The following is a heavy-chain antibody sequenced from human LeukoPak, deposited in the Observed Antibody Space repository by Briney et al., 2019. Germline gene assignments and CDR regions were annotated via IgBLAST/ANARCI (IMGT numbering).Heavy chain of an antibody. J-gene: IGHJ4*02. D-gene: IGHD6-13*01. V-gene: IGHV3-74*01. Sequence: SGGSLRLSCAASGFTFSSCSMHWVRQAPGKGLVWVSRIKGDGSSISYADSVKGRFTIFRDNAKNTLFLQMDSLRAEDTAVYYCVRGAIAAAGIDYWGQGTLVTVSS. CDR1: GFTFSSCS. CDR2: IKGDGSSI. CDR3: VRGAIAAAGIDY.